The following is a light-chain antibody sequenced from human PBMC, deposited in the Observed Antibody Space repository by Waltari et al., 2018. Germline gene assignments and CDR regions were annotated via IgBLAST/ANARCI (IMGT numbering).Light chain of an antibody. CDR2: DAS. CDR3: QRYDNLPIFA. CDR1: QDIYNY. J-gene: IGKJ3*01. Sequence: DIQMTQSPSSLSASVGDRVTITCQASQDIYNYLNWYQQKPGQAPKLLLHDASNLETGVPSRFSGSRSGTHFTFTISSLQPEDGATYYCQRYDNLPIFAFGPGTRVDIK. V-gene: IGKV1-33*01.